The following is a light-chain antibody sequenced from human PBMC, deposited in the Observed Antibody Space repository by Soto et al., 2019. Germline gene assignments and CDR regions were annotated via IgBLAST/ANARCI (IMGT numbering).Light chain of an antibody. J-gene: IGLJ1*01. V-gene: IGLV1-40*01. CDR1: SSNIGANYD. Sequence: QSVLSQPPSVSGAPGQIITISCTGSSSNIGANYDVHWYRQVPGTAPKLLMSGDNNRPSGVADRFSGSKSGTSASLAITRLQAEDEADYYCQSYDSSLNRVFGTGTKLTVL. CDR2: GDN. CDR3: QSYDSSLNRV.